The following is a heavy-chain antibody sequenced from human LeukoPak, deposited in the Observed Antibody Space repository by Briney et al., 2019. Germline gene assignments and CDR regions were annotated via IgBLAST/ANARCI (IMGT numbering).Heavy chain of an antibody. CDR1: VFTISSHC. V-gene: IGHV3-30*18. J-gene: IGHJ5*02. D-gene: IGHD6-19*01. CDR3: AKDWGSSGWYNYFDP. CDR2: ISYHGSAK. Sequence: PGGSLRLSCVVSVFTISSHCMHWVRQAPGKGLEWVAMISYHGSAKYYGDSVQGRFTISRDISENTLYLQMDSLRPEDTAIYYCAKDWGSSGWYNYFDPWGQGTLVTVSS.